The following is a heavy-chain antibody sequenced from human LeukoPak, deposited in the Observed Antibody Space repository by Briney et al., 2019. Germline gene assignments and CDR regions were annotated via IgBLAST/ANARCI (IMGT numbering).Heavy chain of an antibody. V-gene: IGHV1-46*01. Sequence: ASVKVSCKASGYTFTSYYMHWVRQARGQGVEWMGIINPSGGSTSYAQKFQARVTMTRDMSTSTVYMELSSLRSEDTAVYYCARLGYCSSTSCRANRHYSNFWYYYYYMDVWGKGTTVTVSS. CDR1: GYTFTSYY. CDR2: INPSGGST. CDR3: ARLGYCSSTSCRANRHYSNFWYYYYYMDV. D-gene: IGHD2-2*03. J-gene: IGHJ6*03.